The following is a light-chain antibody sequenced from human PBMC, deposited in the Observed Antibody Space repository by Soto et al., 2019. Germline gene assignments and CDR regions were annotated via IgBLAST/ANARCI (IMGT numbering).Light chain of an antibody. Sequence: QSVLTQPPSASGTPGQRVTISCSGSSSNIGSYTVNWYQQLPGTAPKLLIYSNNQRPSGVPDRFSGSKSGTSASLAISGLQYEDEADYHCAAWDDSLNGVVFGGGTKLTVL. CDR2: SNN. J-gene: IGLJ2*01. V-gene: IGLV1-44*01. CDR3: AAWDDSLNGVV. CDR1: SSNIGSYT.